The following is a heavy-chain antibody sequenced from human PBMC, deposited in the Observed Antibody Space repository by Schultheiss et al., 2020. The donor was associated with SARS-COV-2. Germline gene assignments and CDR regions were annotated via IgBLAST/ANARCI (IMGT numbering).Heavy chain of an antibody. CDR2: IYYSGST. V-gene: IGHV4-59*08. CDR3: ARYGSGSYPYYYYYYGMDV. CDR1: GGSISSYY. Sequence: SETLSLTCTVSGGSISSYYWSWIRQPPGKGLEWIGYIYYSGSTNYNPSLKSRVTISVDTSKNQFSLKLSSVTAADTAVYYCARYGSGSYPYYYYYYGMDVWGQGTTVTVSS. J-gene: IGHJ6*02. D-gene: IGHD3-10*01.